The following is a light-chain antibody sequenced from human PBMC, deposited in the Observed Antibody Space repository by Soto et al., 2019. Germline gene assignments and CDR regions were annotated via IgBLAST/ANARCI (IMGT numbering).Light chain of an antibody. CDR2: EVS. CDR1: SSDLGGYNY. J-gene: IGLJ1*01. Sequence: QSALTQPPSASGSPGQSVTISCTGTSSDLGGYNYVSWYQQHPGKAPKLMIYEVSKRPSGVPDRFSGSKSGNTASLTVSGLQAEDEADYYCSSYAGSNMGVFGTGTKLTVL. CDR3: SSYAGSNMGV. V-gene: IGLV2-8*01.